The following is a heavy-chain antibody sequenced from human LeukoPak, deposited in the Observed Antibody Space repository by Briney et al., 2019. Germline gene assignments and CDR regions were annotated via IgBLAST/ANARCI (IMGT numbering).Heavy chain of an antibody. Sequence: ASVKVSCKASGYTFSIYNMHWVRQAPGQGLEWMGIINPSGGTSYAQKLQGRVTLTRGTSTLYMELSSLRSEDTAVYYCAREGVAGTGLDYWGQGTLVTVSS. J-gene: IGHJ4*02. CDR3: AREGVAGTGLDY. CDR1: GYTFSIYN. CDR2: INPSGGT. V-gene: IGHV1-46*01. D-gene: IGHD6-13*01.